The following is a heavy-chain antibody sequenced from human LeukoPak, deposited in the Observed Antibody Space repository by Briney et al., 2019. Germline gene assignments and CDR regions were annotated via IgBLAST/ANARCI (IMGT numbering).Heavy chain of an antibody. Sequence: SETLSLTCTVSGGSISSGGYYWSWIRQHPGKGLEWIGYIYYSRSTYYNPSLKSRVTISVDTSKNQFSLKLSSVTAADTAVYYCARGKDSSGWYVFGYWGQGTLVTVSS. CDR1: GGSISSGGYY. CDR2: IYYSRST. J-gene: IGHJ4*02. CDR3: ARGKDSSGWYVFGY. D-gene: IGHD6-19*01. V-gene: IGHV4-31*03.